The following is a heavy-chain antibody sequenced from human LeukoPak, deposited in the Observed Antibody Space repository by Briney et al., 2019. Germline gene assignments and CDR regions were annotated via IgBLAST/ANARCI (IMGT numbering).Heavy chain of an antibody. CDR3: ARRYYDIPNWFDP. CDR2: IYYSGST. J-gene: IGHJ5*02. D-gene: IGHD3-9*01. V-gene: IGHV4-61*01. CDR1: GGSVSSGSYY. Sequence: DPSETLSLTCTVSGGSVSSGSYYWSWIRQPPGKGLPWIGYIYYSGSTNYNPSLKSRVTISVDTSKNQFSLKLSSVTAADTAVYYCARRYYDIPNWFDPWGQGTLVTVSS.